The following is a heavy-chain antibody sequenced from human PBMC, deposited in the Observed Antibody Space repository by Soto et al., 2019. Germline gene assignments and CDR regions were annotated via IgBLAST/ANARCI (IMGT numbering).Heavy chain of an antibody. CDR3: AREGLDCSSTSCHYYYYYGMDV. CDR2: IYPGDSDT. CDR1: GYSFTSYW. Sequence: PGESLKISCKGSGYSFTSYWIGWVRQMPGKGLEWMGIIYPGDSDTRYSPSFQGQVTISADRSISTAYLQWSSLKASDTAMYYCAREGLDCSSTSCHYYYYYGMDVWGQGTTGTVS. J-gene: IGHJ6*02. D-gene: IGHD2-2*01. V-gene: IGHV5-51*01.